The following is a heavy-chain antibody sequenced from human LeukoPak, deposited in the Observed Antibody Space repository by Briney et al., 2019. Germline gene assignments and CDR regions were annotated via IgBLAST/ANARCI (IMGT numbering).Heavy chain of an antibody. CDR2: FDPEDGKT. D-gene: IGHD3-10*01. V-gene: IGHV1-24*01. J-gene: IGHJ6*03. CDR3: ASTGITMVRGVIDGYYYYYMDV. CDR1: GYTLIELS. Sequence: ASVKVSCKVSGYTLIELSMHWVRQAPGKGLEWMGGFDPEDGKTIYAQKFQGRVTMTEDTSTDTAYMELSSLRSEDTAVYYCASTGITMVRGVIDGYYYYYMDVWGKGTTVTVSS.